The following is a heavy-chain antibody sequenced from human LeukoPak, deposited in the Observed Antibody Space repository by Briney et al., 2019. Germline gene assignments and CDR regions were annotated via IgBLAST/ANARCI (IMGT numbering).Heavy chain of an antibody. Sequence: PGGSLRLCCAASGFTVSSNYMSWGRQAPGEVLWWVSVIYSVGSTYYADYVKGRFTISRDNSKNTLYLQMNSLRAEDTAVYYCARERSGSYSDYWGQGTLVTVSS. CDR2: IYSVGST. D-gene: IGHD1-26*01. CDR3: ARERSGSYSDY. V-gene: IGHV3-53*01. J-gene: IGHJ4*02. CDR1: GFTVSSNY.